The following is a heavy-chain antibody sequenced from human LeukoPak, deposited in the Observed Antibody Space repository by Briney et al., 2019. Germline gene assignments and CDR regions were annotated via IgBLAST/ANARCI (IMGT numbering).Heavy chain of an antibody. D-gene: IGHD6-19*01. CDR1: GGSISRYY. CDR2: IYYSGGTNY. V-gene: IGHV4-59*01. Sequence: SETLSLTCTVSGGSISRYYWSWIRQPPGKGLEWIGYIYYSGGTNYNYNPSLKSRVTISVDTSKNQFSLKLTSVTAADTAVYYCARDGYSSGRFDYWGQGTLVTVSS. J-gene: IGHJ4*02. CDR3: ARDGYSSGRFDY.